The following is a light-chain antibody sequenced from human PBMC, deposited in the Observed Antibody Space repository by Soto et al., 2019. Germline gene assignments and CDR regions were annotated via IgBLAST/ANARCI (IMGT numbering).Light chain of an antibody. CDR1: QSLVYSDGNTY. CDR2: KVS. CDR3: MQGTHWQWT. V-gene: IGKV2-30*01. J-gene: IGKJ1*01. Sequence: DVVMTQSPLSLPVTLGQPASISCRSSQSLVYSDGNTYLNWFQQRPGQSPRRLIYKVSNRDSGVPDRFSGSGSGTDFTLKISRVEAEDVGGYYCMQGTHWQWTFGQGTKVEIK.